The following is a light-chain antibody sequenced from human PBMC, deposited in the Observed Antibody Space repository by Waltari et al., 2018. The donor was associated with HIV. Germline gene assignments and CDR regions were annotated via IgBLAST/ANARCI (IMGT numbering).Light chain of an antibody. CDR3: CSYAGSSNWV. V-gene: IGLV2-23*01. Sequence: QSALTQPASVSGSPGQSITISSPGSSSDVGIYNLVSWYQQHPGKAPKLMIYEGIKRPSGVSNRFSGSKSGNTASLTISGLQAEDEADYYCCSYAGSSNWVFGGGTKLTVL. CDR1: SSDVGIYNL. J-gene: IGLJ3*02. CDR2: EGI.